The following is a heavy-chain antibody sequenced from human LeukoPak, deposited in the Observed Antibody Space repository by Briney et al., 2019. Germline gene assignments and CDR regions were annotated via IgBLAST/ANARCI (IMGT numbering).Heavy chain of an antibody. D-gene: IGHD6-13*01. Sequence: SETLSLTCAVYGGSFSGYYWSWIRQPPGKGLEWIGEINHSGSTNYNPSLKSRVTISVDTSKNRFSLKLSSVTAADTAVYYCANIAAAGTFSSWFDPWGQGTLVTVSS. CDR3: ANIAAAGTFSSWFDP. V-gene: IGHV4-34*01. J-gene: IGHJ5*02. CDR2: INHSGST. CDR1: GGSFSGYY.